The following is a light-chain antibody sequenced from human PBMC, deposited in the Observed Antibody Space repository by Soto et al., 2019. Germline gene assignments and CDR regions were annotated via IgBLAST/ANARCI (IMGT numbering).Light chain of an antibody. CDR2: EGS. Sequence: QSALTQPASVSGSPGQSITISCTGTSSDVGSYKFVSWYQQHPGKAPKLMIYEGSKRPSGGSNRFSGSKSGNTASLTISGLQAEDEADYYCCSYAGSSTLVFGGGTKLTVL. V-gene: IGLV2-23*01. CDR3: CSYAGSSTLV. J-gene: IGLJ2*01. CDR1: SSDVGSYKF.